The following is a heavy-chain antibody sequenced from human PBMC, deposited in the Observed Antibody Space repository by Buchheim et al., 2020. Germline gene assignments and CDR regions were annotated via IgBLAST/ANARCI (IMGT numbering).Heavy chain of an antibody. D-gene: IGHD6-19*01. J-gene: IGHJ4*02. V-gene: IGHV4-59*08. CDR1: GGSIRSNY. Sequence: VQLQESGPGLVKPSETLSLTCSVSGGSIRSNYWSWIRQPPGKGLEWIGYIYYSGSTNYNLSLKSRVPISVDTSKNQFSLQLRSVTAADTAVYYCARIVSAPLTVSGGFDHWGQG. CDR3: ARIVSAPLTVSGGFDH. CDR2: IYYSGST.